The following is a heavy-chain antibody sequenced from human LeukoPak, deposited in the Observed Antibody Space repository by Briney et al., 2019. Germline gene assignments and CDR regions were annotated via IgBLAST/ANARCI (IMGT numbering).Heavy chain of an antibody. D-gene: IGHD3-22*01. V-gene: IGHV3-23*01. Sequence: GRSLRLSCAASGFTFSSYAMSWVRQAPGKGLEWVSAISGSGGSTYYADSVKGRFTISRDNSKNTLYLQMNSLRAEDTAVYYCAKDLEYDSSGYYDYWGQGTLVTVSS. CDR3: AKDLEYDSSGYYDY. J-gene: IGHJ4*02. CDR2: ISGSGGST. CDR1: GFTFSSYA.